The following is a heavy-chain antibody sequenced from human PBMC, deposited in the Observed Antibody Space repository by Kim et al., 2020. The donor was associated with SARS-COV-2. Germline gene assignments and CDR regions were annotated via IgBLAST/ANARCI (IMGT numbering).Heavy chain of an antibody. Sequence: GGSLRLSCAASGFTFSSYWMHWVRQAPGKGLVWVSRINSDGSSTSYADSVKGRLTISRDNAKNTLYLQMNSLRAEDTAVYYCARGAPDYGDPQWRGGFDYWGQGTLVTVSS. J-gene: IGHJ4*02. V-gene: IGHV3-74*01. D-gene: IGHD4-17*01. CDR1: GFTFSSYW. CDR3: ARGAPDYGDPQWRGGFDY. CDR2: INSDGSST.